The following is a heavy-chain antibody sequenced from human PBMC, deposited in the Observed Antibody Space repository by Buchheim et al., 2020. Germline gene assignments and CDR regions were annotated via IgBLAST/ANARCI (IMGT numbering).Heavy chain of an antibody. CDR2: INSDGSST. CDR3: AGDPGNYFLYGMDV. Sequence: EVQLVESGGGLVQPGGSLRLSCAASGFTFSSYWTHWVRQAPGKGLVWVSRINSDGSSTSYADPVKGRFTISRDNAKNTLYLQMNSLRAKVTAVYYCAGDPGNYFLYGMDVWGQGTT. CDR1: GFTFSSYW. J-gene: IGHJ6*02. V-gene: IGHV3-74*01.